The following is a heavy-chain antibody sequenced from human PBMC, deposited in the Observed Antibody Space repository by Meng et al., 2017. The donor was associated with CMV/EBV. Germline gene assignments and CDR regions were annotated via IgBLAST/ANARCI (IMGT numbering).Heavy chain of an antibody. CDR3: ASKLGVNYYYGMDV. J-gene: IGHJ6*02. Sequence: SVKVSCKASGGTFSSYAISWVRQAPGQGLEWMGGIIPILGMANYAQKFQGRVTITADKSTSTAYMELSSLRPEDTAVYYCASKLGVNYYYGMDVWGQGTTVTVSS. V-gene: IGHV1-69*10. CDR1: GGTFSSYA. CDR2: IIPILGMA. D-gene: IGHD1-7*01.